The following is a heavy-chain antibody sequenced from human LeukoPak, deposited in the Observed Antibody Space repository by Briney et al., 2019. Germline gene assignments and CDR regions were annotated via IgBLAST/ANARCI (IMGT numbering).Heavy chain of an antibody. J-gene: IGHJ5*02. V-gene: IGHV4-39*01. CDR2: IYYSGST. CDR3: ARPPIFGVVNAKLGNWFDP. D-gene: IGHD3-3*01. CDR1: GGSISSSSYY. Sequence: TSETLSLTCTVSGGSISSSSYYWGWIRQPPGKGLEWIGSIYYSGSTYYNPSLKSRVTISVDTSKNQFSLKRSSVTAADTAVYYCARPPIFGVVNAKLGNWFDPWGQGTLVTVSS.